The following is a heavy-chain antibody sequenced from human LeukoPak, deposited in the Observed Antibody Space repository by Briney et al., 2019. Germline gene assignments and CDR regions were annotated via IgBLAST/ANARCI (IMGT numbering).Heavy chain of an antibody. CDR3: ARAGVRGVIGY. Sequence: PSETLSLTCTVSYGSISGYYWSWIRQPPGKGLEWIGYISYSGSTNYNPSLKSRVTISLDTSKNQFSLKLNSVTAADTAVYYCARAGVRGVIGYWGQGTLVTVSS. V-gene: IGHV4-59*01. CDR1: YGSISGYY. D-gene: IGHD3-10*01. J-gene: IGHJ4*02. CDR2: ISYSGST.